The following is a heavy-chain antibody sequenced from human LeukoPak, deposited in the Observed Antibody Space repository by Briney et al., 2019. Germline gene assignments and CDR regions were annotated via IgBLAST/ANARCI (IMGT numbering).Heavy chain of an antibody. Sequence: ASVKVSCKASGYTFPHYGITWVRQAPGQGLEWMGWISVYNGNSKDAQKLQGRVTMTTDISTSTAYMELRSLRSDDTAVYYCARDGDYCSSTSCYLKYWGQGTLVTVSS. CDR3: ARDGDYCSSTSCYLKY. J-gene: IGHJ4*02. CDR2: ISVYNGNS. D-gene: IGHD2-2*01. V-gene: IGHV1-18*01. CDR1: GYTFPHYG.